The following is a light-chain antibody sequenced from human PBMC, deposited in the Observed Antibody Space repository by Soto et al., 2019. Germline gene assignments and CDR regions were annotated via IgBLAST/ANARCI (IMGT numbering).Light chain of an antibody. V-gene: IGKV1-5*03. CDR1: QSISTY. J-gene: IGKJ1*01. CDR3: QQYDSYSPT. CDR2: KAS. Sequence: DIQMTQSPSTLSESIGDRVTITCRASQSISTYLAWFQQKPGKAPKLLIYKASTLQSGVPSRFSGSGSGTECTLTISSRQPDDAATYYCQQYDSYSPTFGQGTKVEIK.